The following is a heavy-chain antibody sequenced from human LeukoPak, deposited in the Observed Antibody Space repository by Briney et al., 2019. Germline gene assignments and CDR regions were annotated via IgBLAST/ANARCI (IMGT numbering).Heavy chain of an antibody. D-gene: IGHD1-26*01. CDR1: GFTFSSYS. Sequence: GGSLRLSCAASGFTFSSYSMNWVRQAPGKGLEWVSSISSSSSYIYYADSVKGRFTISRDNARNSLYLQMNSLRAEDTAVYYCAREVGATSFDYWGQGTLVTVSS. J-gene: IGHJ4*02. CDR3: AREVGATSFDY. CDR2: ISSSSSYI. V-gene: IGHV3-21*01.